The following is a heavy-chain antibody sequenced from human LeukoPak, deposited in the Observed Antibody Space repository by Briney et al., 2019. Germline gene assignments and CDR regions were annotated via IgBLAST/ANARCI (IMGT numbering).Heavy chain of an antibody. V-gene: IGHV1-18*04. CDR1: GYTFTSYG. D-gene: IGHD3-10*01. J-gene: IGHJ6*02. CDR2: ISAYNGYT. CDR3: VREVTMVRGVITFYHYNGMDV. Sequence: ASVKVSCKASGYTFTSYGISWVRQAPGQGLEWMGWISAYNGYTSYAQNFQGRVTMTTDASTSTAYMELRSLRSDDTPVYYCVREVTMVRGVITFYHYNGMDVWGQGTAVIVSS.